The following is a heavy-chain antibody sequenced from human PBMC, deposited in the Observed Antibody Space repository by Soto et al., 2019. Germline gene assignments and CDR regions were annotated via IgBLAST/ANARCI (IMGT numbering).Heavy chain of an antibody. D-gene: IGHD3-10*01. Sequence: SETLSLTCTVSGGSISSGGYYWSWIRQHPGKSLEWIGYIYYGGTAYYDPSLKSRVTISVDTSKNQFSLKLSSVTAADTAVYYCARGITMVRGVIFSPYFDYWGQGTLVTVSS. CDR1: GGSISSGGYY. V-gene: IGHV4-31*03. J-gene: IGHJ4*02. CDR2: IYYGGTA. CDR3: ARGITMVRGVIFSPYFDY.